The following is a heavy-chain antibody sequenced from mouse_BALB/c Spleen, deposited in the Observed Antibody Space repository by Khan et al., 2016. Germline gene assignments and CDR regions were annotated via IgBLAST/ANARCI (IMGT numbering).Heavy chain of an antibody. CDR1: GYSITSDYA. V-gene: IGHV3-2*02. D-gene: IGHD2-3*01. Sequence: EVKLLESGPGLMKPSQSLSLTCTVTGYSITSDYAWNWIRQFPGNKLEWMGYIIYSGSTTYTPSLKSRISITRDTSKNQFFLQLHSVTIEDTSTYYCSSDGPTYAMGYWGQGNSVTVSS. CDR3: SSDGPTYAMGY. J-gene: IGHJ4*01. CDR2: IIYSGST.